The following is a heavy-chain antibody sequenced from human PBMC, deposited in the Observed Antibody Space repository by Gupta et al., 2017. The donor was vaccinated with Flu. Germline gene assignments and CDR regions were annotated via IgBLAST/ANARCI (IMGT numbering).Heavy chain of an antibody. Sequence: QVQLQQSGPGLVKPSQTLSLTCVISGDSVSSNSARWHWVRQSPSSGLEWLGRSYYRSKWTNDYAAFMKSRLIINPDTSGNQFLLRLNSVPPEDTATYYCVRSQCDVNNICGFDIWGQGTMVTVAS. CDR3: VRSQCDVNNICGFDI. CDR1: GDSVSSNSAR. CDR2: SYYRSKWTN. D-gene: IGHD1-1*01. V-gene: IGHV6-1*01. J-gene: IGHJ3*02.